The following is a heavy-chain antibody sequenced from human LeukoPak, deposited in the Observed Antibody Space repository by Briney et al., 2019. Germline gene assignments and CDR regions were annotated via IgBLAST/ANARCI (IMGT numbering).Heavy chain of an antibody. Sequence: SETLSLTCAVYGGSFSGYYWSWIRQPPGKGLEWIGEINHSGSTNYNPSLKSRVTISVDTSKNQFSLKLSSVTAADTAVYYCARGTYYYGSGSYNLDYWGHGTLVTVSS. V-gene: IGHV4-34*01. D-gene: IGHD3-10*01. CDR2: INHSGST. CDR3: ARGTYYYGSGSYNLDY. J-gene: IGHJ4*01. CDR1: GGSFSGYY.